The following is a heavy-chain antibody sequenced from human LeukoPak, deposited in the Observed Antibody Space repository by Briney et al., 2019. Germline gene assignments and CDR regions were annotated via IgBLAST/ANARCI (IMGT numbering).Heavy chain of an antibody. CDR3: ARDDLEYSGSYYYYYYGMDV. Sequence: GRSLRLSCAASGFTFSSYAMHWVRQAPGKGLEWVAVIWYDGSNKYYADSVKGRFTISRDNSKNTLYLQMNSLRAEDTAVYYCARDDLEYSGSYYYYYYGMDVWGQGTTVTVSS. CDR2: IWYDGSNK. D-gene: IGHD1-26*01. J-gene: IGHJ6*02. CDR1: GFTFSSYA. V-gene: IGHV3-33*08.